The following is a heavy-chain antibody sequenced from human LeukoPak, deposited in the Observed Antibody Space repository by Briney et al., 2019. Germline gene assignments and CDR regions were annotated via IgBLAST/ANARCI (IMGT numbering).Heavy chain of an antibody. D-gene: IGHD3-10*01. CDR3: ASWFGENDALDI. CDR1: GYTFTGYY. V-gene: IGHV1-2*02. J-gene: IGHJ3*02. CDR2: INPNSGGT. Sequence: ASVKVSCKASGYTFTGYYMHWVRQAPGQGLAWMGWINPNSGGTNYAQKFQGRVTMTRDTSTSTVYMELKRLRSEDTAVYYCASWFGENDALDIWGQGTMVTVSS.